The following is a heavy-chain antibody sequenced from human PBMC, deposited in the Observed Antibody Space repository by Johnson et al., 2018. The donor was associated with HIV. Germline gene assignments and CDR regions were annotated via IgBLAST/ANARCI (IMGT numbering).Heavy chain of an antibody. V-gene: IGHV3-30*04. CDR3: AKDLNPDNWNPDAFDI. D-gene: IGHD1-20*01. CDR2: ISYDGSNK. CDR1: GFTFSSYA. Sequence: VHLVESGGGLVQPGGSLRLSCAASGFTFSSYAMHWVRQAPGKGLEWVAVISYDGSNKYYGDSVKGRFTISRDNSKNTLSLQMNSLRPEDTAVYYCAKDLNPDNWNPDAFDIWGQGTMVTVSS. J-gene: IGHJ3*02.